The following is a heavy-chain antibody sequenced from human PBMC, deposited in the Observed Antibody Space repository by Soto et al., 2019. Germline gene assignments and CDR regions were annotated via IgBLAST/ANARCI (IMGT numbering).Heavy chain of an antibody. CDR1: GFTFSSYE. V-gene: IGHV3-48*03. CDR3: ASRSSGWKFYGMDV. Sequence: GGSLRLSCAASGFTFSSYEMNWVRQAPGKGLEWVSYISSSGSTIYYADSVKGRFTISRDNAKNSLYLQMNSLRAEDTAVYYCASRSSGWKFYGMDVWGQGTTVTVSS. D-gene: IGHD6-19*01. J-gene: IGHJ6*02. CDR2: ISSSGSTI.